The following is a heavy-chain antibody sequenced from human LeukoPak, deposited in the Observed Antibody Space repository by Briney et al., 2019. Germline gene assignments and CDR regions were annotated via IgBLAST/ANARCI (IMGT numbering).Heavy chain of an antibody. J-gene: IGHJ3*02. D-gene: IGHD3-10*01. CDR2: ISGSGGST. CDR3: AKGERYYGSGRLHQGGAFDI. V-gene: IGHV3-23*01. Sequence: GGSLRLSCAASGFTFSSYAMSWVRQAPGKGLEWVSAISGSGGSTYYADSVKGRFTISRDNSKNTLYLQMNSLRAEDTAVYYCAKGERYYGSGRLHQGGAFDIWGQGTMVTVSS. CDR1: GFTFSSYA.